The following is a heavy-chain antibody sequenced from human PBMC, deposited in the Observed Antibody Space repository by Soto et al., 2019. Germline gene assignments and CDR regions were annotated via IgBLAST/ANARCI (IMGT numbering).Heavy chain of an antibody. CDR2: INAGNGNT. D-gene: IGHD4-17*01. CDR1: GYTFTSYA. J-gene: IGHJ4*02. CDR3: ARQDSGGRLGA. V-gene: IGHV1-3*01. Sequence: QVQLVQSGAEVKKPGASVKVSCKASGYTFTSYAMHWVRQAPGQRLEWMGWINAGNGNTKYSQKFHGRVTITRDTSASNEYTELSTLRSDDTAGDYGARQDSGGRLGAGGQGALVTVS.